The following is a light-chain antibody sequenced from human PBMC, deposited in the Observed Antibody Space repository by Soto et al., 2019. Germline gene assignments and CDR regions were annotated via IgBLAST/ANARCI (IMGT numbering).Light chain of an antibody. Sequence: DIPITQCPSSMSASVGDRDTITCRASQSISSYLNWYQQKPGKAPKLLIYAASSLQSGVPSRFSGSGSGTDFTLTISSLQPEDFATYYCQQSYSTPLTFGGGTKVEIK. V-gene: IGKV1-39*01. CDR3: QQSYSTPLT. CDR2: AAS. J-gene: IGKJ4*01. CDR1: QSISSY.